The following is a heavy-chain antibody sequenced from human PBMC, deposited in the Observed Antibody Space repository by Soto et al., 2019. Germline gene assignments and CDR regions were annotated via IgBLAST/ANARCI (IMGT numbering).Heavy chain of an antibody. J-gene: IGHJ4*02. CDR2: IYYSGST. D-gene: IGHD5-18*01. V-gene: IGHV4-59*01. CDR1: GGSISSYY. CDR3: ARGDTAMVPFDY. Sequence: PSETLSLTCTVSGGSISSYYWSWIRQPPGKGLEWIGYIYYSGSTNYNPSLKSRVTISVDTSTSTVYMELSSLRSEDTAVYYCARGDTAMVPFDYWGQGTLVTVPQ.